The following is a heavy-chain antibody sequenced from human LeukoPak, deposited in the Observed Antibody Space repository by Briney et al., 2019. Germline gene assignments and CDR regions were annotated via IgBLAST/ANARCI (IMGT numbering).Heavy chain of an antibody. CDR1: GVPMSAYQ. Sequence: SETLSLTCTVSGVPMSAYQWSWVRQSPEKGLEWVGRINTKGETSYNPSLKSRVTTSVDTSKGQFSLRLTSVTAADTAAYYCATSNDAKIAPFDHWGQGAPVTVSS. CDR2: INTKGET. J-gene: IGHJ4*02. CDR3: ATSNDAKIAPFDH. V-gene: IGHV4-4*09. D-gene: IGHD2-21*01.